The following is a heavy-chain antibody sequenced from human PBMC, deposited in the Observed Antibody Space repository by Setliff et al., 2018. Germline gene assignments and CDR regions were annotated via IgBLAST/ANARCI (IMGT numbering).Heavy chain of an antibody. J-gene: IGHJ4*02. D-gene: IGHD3-22*01. CDR2: INNYSFKT. Sequence: GASVKVSCKASGYTFTNYGITWVRQAPGRGLEWMGWINNYSFKTTYAQKFLDRVTITTDTSATTAYMELGSLRSDDTAVYYCARINFYVSSGYYYAPELWGQGTLVTSPQ. CDR3: ARINFYVSSGYYYAPEL. V-gene: IGHV1-18*01. CDR1: GYTFTNYG.